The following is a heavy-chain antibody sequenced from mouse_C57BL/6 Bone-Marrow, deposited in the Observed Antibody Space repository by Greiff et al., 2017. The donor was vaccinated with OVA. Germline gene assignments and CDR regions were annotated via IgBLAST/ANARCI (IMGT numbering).Heavy chain of an antibody. D-gene: IGHD2-3*01. V-gene: IGHV14-4*01. CDR1: GFNIKDDY. CDR3: TLIYDGYFPFAY. Sequence: EVQLQQSGAELVRPGASVKLSCTASGFNIKDDYMHWVKQRPEQGLEWIGWIDPENGDTEYASKFQGKATIPADTSSNTAYLQLSSLTSEDTAVYYCTLIYDGYFPFAYWGQGTLVTVSA. CDR2: IDPENGDT. J-gene: IGHJ3*01.